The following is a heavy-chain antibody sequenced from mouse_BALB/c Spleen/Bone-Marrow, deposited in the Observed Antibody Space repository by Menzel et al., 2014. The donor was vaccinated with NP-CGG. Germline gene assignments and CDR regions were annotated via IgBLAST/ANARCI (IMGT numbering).Heavy chain of an antibody. CDR2: IWAGGNT. J-gene: IGHJ3*01. V-gene: IGHV2-9*02. CDR1: GFSLTSYG. CDR3: ARELGAWFAY. Sequence: VKLVESGPGLVAPSQSLSITCTVSGFSLTSYGVHWVRQPPGKGLEWLGIIWAGGNTNYNSALMSGLSISKDNSKSQVFLKMNSLQTDDTAMYYCARELGAWFAYWGQGTLVTVSA. D-gene: IGHD4-1*01.